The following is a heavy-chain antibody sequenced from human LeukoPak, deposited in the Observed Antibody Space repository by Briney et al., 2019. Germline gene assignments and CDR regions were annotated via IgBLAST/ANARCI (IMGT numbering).Heavy chain of an antibody. CDR1: GGSFSGYY. V-gene: IGHV4-34*01. J-gene: IGHJ5*02. D-gene: IGHD3-3*01. Sequence: SETLSLTCTVSGGSFSGYYWSWIRQPPGKGLEWIGEINHSGSTNYNPSLKSRVTISVDTSKNQFSLKLSSVTAADTAVYYCATGWSGYYWTTWGQGTLVAVSS. CDR2: INHSGST. CDR3: ATGWSGYYWTT.